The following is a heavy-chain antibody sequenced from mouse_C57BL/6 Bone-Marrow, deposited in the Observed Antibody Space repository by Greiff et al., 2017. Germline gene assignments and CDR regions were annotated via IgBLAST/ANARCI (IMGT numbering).Heavy chain of an antibody. CDR2: IDPSDSYT. J-gene: IGHJ4*01. V-gene: IGHV1-50*01. CDR3: ASAMDY. CDR1: GYTFTSYW. Sequence: VQLQQPGAELVKPGASVKLSCKASGYTFTSYWMQWVKQRPGQGLEWIGEIDPSDSYTNYNQKFKGKATLTVDTSSSTAYMQLSSLTSEDSAVYYGASAMDYGGQGTSVTVSA.